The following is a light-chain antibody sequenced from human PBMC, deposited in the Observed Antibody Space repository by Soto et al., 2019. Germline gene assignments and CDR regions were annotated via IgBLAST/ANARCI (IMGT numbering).Light chain of an antibody. Sequence: DIQMTQSPSTLSASVGDTVTITCRASQSISSWLAWYQQKPGKAPKFLIYDASNLESGVPSRFSGSGSVTEFTLTISSLQPDDFATSYCEQYDNCPLTFGGGTKVEIK. CDR3: EQYDNCPLT. V-gene: IGKV1-5*01. CDR2: DAS. CDR1: QSISSW. J-gene: IGKJ4*01.